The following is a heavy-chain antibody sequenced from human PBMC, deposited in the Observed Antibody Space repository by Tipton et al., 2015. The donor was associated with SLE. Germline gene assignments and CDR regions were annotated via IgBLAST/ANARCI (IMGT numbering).Heavy chain of an antibody. CDR3: ARGGPIAAAGTTPFDY. D-gene: IGHD6-13*01. Sequence: SLRLSCAASGFTFSSYSMNWVRQAPGKGLEWVSSISSSSSYIYYADSVKGRFTIPRDNAKNSLYLQMNSLRAEDTAVYYCARGGPIAAAGTTPFDYWGQGTLVTVSS. CDR2: ISSSSSYI. V-gene: IGHV3-21*04. J-gene: IGHJ4*02. CDR1: GFTFSSYS.